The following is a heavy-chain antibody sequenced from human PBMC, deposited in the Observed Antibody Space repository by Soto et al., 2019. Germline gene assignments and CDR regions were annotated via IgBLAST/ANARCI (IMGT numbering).Heavy chain of an antibody. Sequence: GGSLRLSCATSGLTFSNYAMSWVRQAPGGGLEWVSSMSGSSSTTYYADSVRGRFTISRDRSKNTLYLQMSSLRAEDTALYYCAKNQERELPRVIDFWGQGTLVTVS. V-gene: IGHV3-23*01. D-gene: IGHD1-7*01. CDR3: AKNQERELPRVIDF. CDR2: MSGSSSTT. CDR1: GLTFSNYA. J-gene: IGHJ4*02.